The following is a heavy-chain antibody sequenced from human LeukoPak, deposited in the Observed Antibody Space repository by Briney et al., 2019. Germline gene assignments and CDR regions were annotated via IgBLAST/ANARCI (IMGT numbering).Heavy chain of an antibody. Sequence: GGSLRLSCAASGFTFSNYAMHWVRQAPGKGLEWVAVISYDGSNKFYADSLKGRFTISRDNSKNTLHLQMNSLRAEDTAVYYCARSLATSYYYMDVWGKGTTVTVSS. J-gene: IGHJ6*03. V-gene: IGHV3-30*04. CDR1: GFTFSNYA. CDR3: ARSLATSYYYMDV. D-gene: IGHD5-12*01. CDR2: ISYDGSNK.